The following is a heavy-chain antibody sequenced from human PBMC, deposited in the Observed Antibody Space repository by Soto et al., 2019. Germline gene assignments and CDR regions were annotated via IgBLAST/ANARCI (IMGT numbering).Heavy chain of an antibody. Sequence: ASVKVSCKVSGYTLTELSMHWVRQAPGKGLEWMGGFDPEDGETIYAQKFQGRVTMTEDTSTDTAYMELSSLRSEDTAVYYCARAKGLRFLEWGYYYGMDVWGQGTTVTVSS. J-gene: IGHJ6*02. D-gene: IGHD3-3*01. CDR1: GYTLTELS. V-gene: IGHV1-24*01. CDR3: ARAKGLRFLEWGYYYGMDV. CDR2: FDPEDGET.